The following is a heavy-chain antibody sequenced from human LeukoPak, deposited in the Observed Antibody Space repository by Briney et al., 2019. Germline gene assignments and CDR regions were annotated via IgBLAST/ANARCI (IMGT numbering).Heavy chain of an antibody. CDR1: GFTFSSYE. CDR2: ISSSGSTI. D-gene: IGHD5-24*01. Sequence: PGGSLRLSCAASGFTFSSYEMNWVRQAPGKGLEWVSYISSSGSTIYYADSVKGRFTISRDNAKNSLYLQMNSLRAEDTAVYYCARESGDGYNYGDAFDIWGQGTMVTVSS. CDR3: ARESGDGYNYGDAFDI. J-gene: IGHJ3*02. V-gene: IGHV3-48*03.